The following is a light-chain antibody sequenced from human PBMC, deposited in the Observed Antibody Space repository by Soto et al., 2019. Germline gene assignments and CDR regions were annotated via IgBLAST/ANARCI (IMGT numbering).Light chain of an antibody. CDR2: DVD. CDR3: CSYAGSYTFYV. V-gene: IGLV2-11*01. J-gene: IGLJ1*01. CDR1: SSDVGGYKY. Sequence: QSVLTQPRSVSASPGQSVTISCTGTSSDVGGYKYVSWYQNHPGKAPKLMIYDVDQRPSGVPDRFSGSKSGNTASLTISGLQAEDEADYYCCSYAGSYTFYVFGTGTKVTVL.